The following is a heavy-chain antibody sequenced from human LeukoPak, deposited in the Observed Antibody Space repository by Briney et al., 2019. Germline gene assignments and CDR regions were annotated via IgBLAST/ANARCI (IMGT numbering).Heavy chain of an antibody. CDR2: MNPNSGST. J-gene: IGHJ6*03. D-gene: IGHD4-17*01. V-gene: IGHV1-8*01. Sequence: ASVKVSCKASGYTFTSYDINWVRQATGQGLEWMGWMNPNSGSTGYAQKFQGRVTMTRNTSISTAYMELSSLRSEDTAVYYCARVYGDADYYYMDVWGKGTTVTVSS. CDR3: ARVYGDADYYYMDV. CDR1: GYTFTSYD.